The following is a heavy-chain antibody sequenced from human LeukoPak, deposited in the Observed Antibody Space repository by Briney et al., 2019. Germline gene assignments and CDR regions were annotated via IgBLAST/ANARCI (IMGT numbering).Heavy chain of an antibody. CDR3: ARTFLPGGSSSWPSLFDY. Sequence: PSETLSLTCAVYGGSFSGYYWSWIRQPPGKGLEWIGEINHSGSTNYNPSLKSRVTISVDTSKNQFSLKLSSVTAADTAVYYCARTFLPGGSSSWPSLFDYWGQGTLVSVSS. V-gene: IGHV4-34*01. J-gene: IGHJ4*02. D-gene: IGHD6-13*01. CDR1: GGSFSGYY. CDR2: INHSGST.